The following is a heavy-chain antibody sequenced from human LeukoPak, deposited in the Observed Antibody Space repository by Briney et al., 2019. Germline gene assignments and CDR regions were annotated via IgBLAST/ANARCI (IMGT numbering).Heavy chain of an antibody. Sequence: GGSLRLSCVASGFTFNTYPMSWVRQAPGKGLEWVSSISGRSAATYSADSVKGRFTVSRDGSKNTLYLQMNSLRAEDTAVYYCAKYRDHHDNSVYDYWGQGTLVTVSS. CDR2: ISGRSAAT. J-gene: IGHJ4*02. CDR1: GFTFNTYP. CDR3: AKYRDHHDNSVYDY. D-gene: IGHD3-22*01. V-gene: IGHV3-23*01.